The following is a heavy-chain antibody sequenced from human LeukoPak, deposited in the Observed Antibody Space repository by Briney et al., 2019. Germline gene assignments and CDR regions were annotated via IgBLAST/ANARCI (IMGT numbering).Heavy chain of an antibody. J-gene: IGHJ4*02. Sequence: ASVKVSCKASGYTFTSYGISWVRQAPGQGLEWMGWISAYNGNTNYAQKLQGRVTMTTDTSTSTAYMELRSLRSDGTAVYYCARSGSGWYRVSAYFDYWGQGTLVTVSS. CDR3: ARSGSGWYRVSAYFDY. CDR1: GYTFTSYG. D-gene: IGHD6-19*01. CDR2: ISAYNGNT. V-gene: IGHV1-18*01.